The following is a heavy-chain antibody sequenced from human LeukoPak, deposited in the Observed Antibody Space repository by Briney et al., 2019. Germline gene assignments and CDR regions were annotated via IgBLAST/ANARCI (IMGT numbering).Heavy chain of an antibody. CDR3: AREGWFGELFPPTLDY. V-gene: IGHV1-69*06. CDR1: GDTFSSYA. CDR2: IIPIVGTA. Sequence: SVKVSCKASGDTFSSYAISWVRQAPGQGLEWMGGIIPIVGTANYAQKFQGRDTITADKATSTAYMELSSLRSEDTAVYYCAREGWFGELFPPTLDYWGQGTLVTVSS. D-gene: IGHD3-10*01. J-gene: IGHJ4*02.